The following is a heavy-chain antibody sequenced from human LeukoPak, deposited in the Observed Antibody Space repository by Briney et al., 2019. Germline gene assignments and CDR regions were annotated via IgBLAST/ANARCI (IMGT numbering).Heavy chain of an antibody. CDR1: GFTFADYV. CDR2: ISWNSDRI. D-gene: IGHD2-21*01. CDR3: AKGDGYAPYNYGMDV. V-gene: IGHV3-9*01. J-gene: IGHJ6*02. Sequence: PGGSLRLSCAASGFTFADYVMHWVRQAPGKGLEWVSGISWNSDRIGYADSVKGRFTISRDNAKNSLYLQMNSLRAEDTALYYCAKGDGYAPYNYGMDVWGQGTTVTVSS.